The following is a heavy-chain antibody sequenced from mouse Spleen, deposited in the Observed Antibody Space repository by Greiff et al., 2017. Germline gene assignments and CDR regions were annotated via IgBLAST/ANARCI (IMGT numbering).Heavy chain of an antibody. CDR2: IRSKSNNYAT. D-gene: IGHD1-1*01. V-gene: IGHV10-1*01. CDR1: GFSFNTYA. Sequence: EVKLMESGGGLVQPKGSLKLSCAASGFSFNTYAMNWVRQAPGKGLEWVARIRSKSNNYATYYADSVKDRFTISRDDSESMLYLQMNNLKTEDTAMYYGVRHRRDYYEGSYEGWYFDVWGAGTTVTVSS. CDR3: VRHRRDYYEGSYEGWYFDV. J-gene: IGHJ1*01.